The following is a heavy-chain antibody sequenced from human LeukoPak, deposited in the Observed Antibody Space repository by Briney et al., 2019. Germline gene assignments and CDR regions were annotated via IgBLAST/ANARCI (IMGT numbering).Heavy chain of an antibody. Sequence: GGSLRPSCAASGFTFSNYEMNWVRQAPGKGLEWVSYISGSGRTIYYADSVKVRFTISRDNAKDSLYLQMNSLRAEDTAVYYCARVRSGYSHENYFDYWGQETLVTVSS. D-gene: IGHD5-18*01. J-gene: IGHJ4*02. CDR1: GFTFSNYE. CDR3: ARVRSGYSHENYFDY. CDR2: ISGSGRTI. V-gene: IGHV3-48*03.